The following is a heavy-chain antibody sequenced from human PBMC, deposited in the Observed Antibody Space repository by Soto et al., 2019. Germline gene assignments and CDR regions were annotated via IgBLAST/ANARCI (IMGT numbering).Heavy chain of an antibody. CDR2: IYYSGST. CDR1: GGSISSYY. D-gene: IGHD3-10*01. Sequence: SETLSLTCTVSGGSISSYYWSWIRQPPGKGLEWIGYIYYSGSTNYNPSLKSRVIIPVDTSKNQFSLKLSSVTAADTAVYYCARSRRVWFGELSKYYYYGMDVWGHGTTVTVS. J-gene: IGHJ6*02. CDR3: ARSRRVWFGELSKYYYYGMDV. V-gene: IGHV4-59*08.